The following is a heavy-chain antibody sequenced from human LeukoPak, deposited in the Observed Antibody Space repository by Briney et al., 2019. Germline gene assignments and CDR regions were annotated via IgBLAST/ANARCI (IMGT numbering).Heavy chain of an antibody. D-gene: IGHD7-27*01. CDR2: INPSGGST. V-gene: IGHV1-46*01. CDR3: ARSPLFLGIFDY. CDR1: GYTFTCYY. Sequence: ASVKVSCKASGYTFTCYYMHWVRQAPGQGLEWMGIINPSGGSTSYAQKFQGRVTMTRDTSTSTVYMELSSLRSEDTAVYYCARSPLFLGIFDYWGQGTLVTVSS. J-gene: IGHJ4*02.